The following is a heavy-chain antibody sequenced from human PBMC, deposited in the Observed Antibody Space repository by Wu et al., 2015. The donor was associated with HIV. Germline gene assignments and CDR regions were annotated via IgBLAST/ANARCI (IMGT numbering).Heavy chain of an antibody. V-gene: IGHV1-46*01. D-gene: IGHD3-22*01. Sequence: QVQLVQSGAEVKKPGASVKVSCKASGYTFTYYIHWVRQAPGQGLEWMGMINPSGGSTSYAQKFQGRVTMTRDTSTSTVYMELSSLRSEDTAVYYCASNSDDSSGYRDYWGQGTLVTVSS. CDR1: GYTFTYY. CDR3: ASNSDDSSGYRDY. CDR2: INPSGGST. J-gene: IGHJ4*02.